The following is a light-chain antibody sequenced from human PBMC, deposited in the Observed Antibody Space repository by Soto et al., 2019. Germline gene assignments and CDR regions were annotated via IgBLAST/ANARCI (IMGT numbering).Light chain of an antibody. CDR2: GAS. CDR1: QSVRSN. V-gene: IGKV3-15*01. Sequence: EIVMTQSPATLSVSPGERATLSCRASQSVRSNLAWYQQKPGQAPRLLIYGASTRATGIPARFSGSGSGTEFTLTISSLQSEDFAAYYCHQYNNWPSLTFGPGTKVDI. CDR3: HQYNNWPSLT. J-gene: IGKJ3*01.